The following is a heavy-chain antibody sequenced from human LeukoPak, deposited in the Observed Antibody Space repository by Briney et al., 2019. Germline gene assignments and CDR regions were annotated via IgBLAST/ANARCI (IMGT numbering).Heavy chain of an antibody. CDR3: ARERRQLIYDTLDI. CDR1: GFTFSSYD. D-gene: IGHD6-13*01. V-gene: IGHV3-13*01. Sequence: PGGSLRLSCAASGFTFSSYDMHWVRHGTGKGLEWVSAIGTGGDTYYSGSVKGRFTISRENAKNSLYLQMNSLRAGDTAVYYCARERRQLIYDTLDIWGQGTMVTVSS. J-gene: IGHJ3*02. CDR2: IGTGGDT.